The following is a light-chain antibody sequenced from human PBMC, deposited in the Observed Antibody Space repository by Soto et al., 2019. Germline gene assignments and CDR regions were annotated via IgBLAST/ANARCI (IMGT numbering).Light chain of an antibody. V-gene: IGLV2-8*01. Sequence: QSALTQPPSASGSPGQSVTISCTGTSSDVGKYDYVSWFQHHPGKAPKLIIYEVSKRPSGVPDRFSGSKSGSTASLTVSGLQTEDEAEYFCSSFADGFNVVFGGGTKVTVL. J-gene: IGLJ2*01. CDR1: SSDVGKYDY. CDR3: SSFADGFNVV. CDR2: EVS.